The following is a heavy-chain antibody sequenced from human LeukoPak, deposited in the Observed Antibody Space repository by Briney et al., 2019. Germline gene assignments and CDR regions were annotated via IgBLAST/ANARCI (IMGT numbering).Heavy chain of an antibody. D-gene: IGHD2-2*01. Sequence: GGSLRLSCAASGFTFSSYDMHWVRQATGKGLEWVSAIGTAGDTYYPGSVKGRFTISRENAKNSLYLQMNSLRAGDTAVYYCARGYCSSTSCYGYWYFDLWGRGTLVTVSS. CDR3: ARGYCSSTSCYGYWYFDL. J-gene: IGHJ2*01. V-gene: IGHV3-13*01. CDR1: GFTFSSYD. CDR2: IGTAGDT.